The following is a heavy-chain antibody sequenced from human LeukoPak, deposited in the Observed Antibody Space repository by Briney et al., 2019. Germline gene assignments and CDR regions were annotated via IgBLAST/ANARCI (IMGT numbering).Heavy chain of an antibody. Sequence: WASVKVSCKASGGTFSSYAISWVRQAPGQGLEWMGGIIPIFGTANYAQKFQGRVTITADESTSTAYMELSSLRSEDTAVYYCARERDGDRGDSYFDYWGQGTPVTVSS. CDR1: GGTFSSYA. V-gene: IGHV1-69*13. CDR3: ARERDGDRGDSYFDY. CDR2: IIPIFGTA. D-gene: IGHD5-24*01. J-gene: IGHJ4*02.